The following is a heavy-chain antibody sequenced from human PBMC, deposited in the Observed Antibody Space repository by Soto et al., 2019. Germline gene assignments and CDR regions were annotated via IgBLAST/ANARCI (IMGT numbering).Heavy chain of an antibody. CDR1: GYRLISYW. J-gene: IGHJ3*02. CDR3: ARIIGYCRNNDCSWTFDI. Sequence: GESLKISCKTSGYRLISYWVVWVRQKPGKGLEWMGTFYPGDSTSTYSPSFQGQVTISVDKSISTAYLHLSSLKASDTAMYYCARIIGYCRNNDCSWTFDIWGQGTMVTVSS. CDR2: FYPGDSTS. V-gene: IGHV5-51*01. D-gene: IGHD2-2*03.